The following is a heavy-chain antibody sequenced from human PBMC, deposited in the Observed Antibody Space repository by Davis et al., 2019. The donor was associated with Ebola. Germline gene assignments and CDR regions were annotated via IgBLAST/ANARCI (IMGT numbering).Heavy chain of an antibody. J-gene: IGHJ4*02. D-gene: IGHD3-22*01. CDR3: ARDRGYYYEGAFDI. Sequence: PSETLSLTCSVSDGSISSGSHYWSWIRQPAGKGLEWIGRTYASGSINYNPSLKSRVTMSVDTSKNQFSLRLTSVTAADTAVYYCARDRGYYYEGAFDIWGQGILVTVSS. CDR1: DGSISSGSHY. CDR2: TYASGSI. V-gene: IGHV4-61*02.